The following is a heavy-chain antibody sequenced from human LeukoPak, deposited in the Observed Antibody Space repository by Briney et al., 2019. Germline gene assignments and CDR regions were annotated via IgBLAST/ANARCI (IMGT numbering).Heavy chain of an antibody. J-gene: IGHJ5*02. D-gene: IGHD3-22*01. CDR1: GYTFTSYD. Sequence: ASVKVSCKASGYTFTSYDINWVRQATGQGLEWMGWMNPNSGNTGYAQKFQGRVTITRNTSISTAYMELSSLRSEDTAVYYCARLYYDSSGYERFDPWGQGTLVTVSS. CDR2: MNPNSGNT. V-gene: IGHV1-8*03. CDR3: ARLYYDSSGYERFDP.